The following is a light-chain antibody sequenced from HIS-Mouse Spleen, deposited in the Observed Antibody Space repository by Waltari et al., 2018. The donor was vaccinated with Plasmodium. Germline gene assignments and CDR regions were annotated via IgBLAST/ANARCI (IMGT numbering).Light chain of an antibody. Sequence: EIVMTQSPATLSVSPGERATLSCRASQSVSSNLALYQQKPGQAPKLLIYGASTRATGIPARFSGSGSGTEFTLTISSMQSEDFAVYYGQQYNNWPPTWTFGQGTKVEIK. J-gene: IGKJ1*01. CDR2: GAS. V-gene: IGKV3-15*01. CDR1: QSVSSN. CDR3: QQYNNWPPTWT.